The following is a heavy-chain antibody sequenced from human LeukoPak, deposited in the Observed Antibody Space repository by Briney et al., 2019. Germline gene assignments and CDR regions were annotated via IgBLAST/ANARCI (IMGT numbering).Heavy chain of an antibody. D-gene: IGHD3-3*01. J-gene: IGHJ4*02. CDR2: INPNSGGT. V-gene: IGHV1-2*02. CDR3: ARVDPIFFDNYDFWSGPFDY. CDR1: GYTFTGYY. Sequence: ASVKVSCKASGYTFTGYYMHWVRQAPGQGLEWMGWINPNSGGTNYAQKFQGRVTMTRDTSISTAYMELSRLRSDDTAVYYCARVDPIFFDNYDFWSGPFDYWGQGTLVTVSS.